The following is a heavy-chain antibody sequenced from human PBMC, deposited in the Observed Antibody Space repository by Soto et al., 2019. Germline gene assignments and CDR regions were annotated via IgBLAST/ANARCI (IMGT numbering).Heavy chain of an antibody. CDR2: NYHSGST. V-gene: IGHV4-30-2*01. Sequence: QLQLQESGSGLVKPSQTLSLTCAVSGGSISSGGYSWSWIRQPPGKGLEWIGYNYHSGSTYYNPSLKGRVXIXXDRSKNQFSLKLSSVTAADTAVYYCARFEGGWFDPWGQGTLVTVSS. D-gene: IGHD3-16*01. CDR1: GGSISSGGYS. CDR3: ARFEGGWFDP. J-gene: IGHJ5*02.